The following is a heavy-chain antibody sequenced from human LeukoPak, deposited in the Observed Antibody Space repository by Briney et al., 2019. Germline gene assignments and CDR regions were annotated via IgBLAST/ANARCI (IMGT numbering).Heavy chain of an antibody. D-gene: IGHD2-2*01. CDR1: GFXXXSYA. V-gene: IGHV3-23*01. CDR3: AKPRTGYCSSTSCYLDEFDY. J-gene: IGHJ4*02. CDR2: ISGSGGST. Sequence: SGFXXXSYAMRWVRQAPGKGLEWVSAISGSGGSTYYADSVKGRFTISRDNSKNTLYLQMNSLRAEDTAVYYCAKPRTGYCSSTSCYLDEFDYWGQGTLVTVSS.